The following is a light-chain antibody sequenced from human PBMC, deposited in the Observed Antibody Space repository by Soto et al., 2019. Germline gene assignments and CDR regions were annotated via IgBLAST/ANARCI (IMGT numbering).Light chain of an antibody. CDR2: DSS. V-gene: IGKV1-33*01. CDR3: QQFDSVPCT. CDR1: QDITNY. J-gene: IGKJ2*02. Sequence: IQMTQSPSSLSASVGDRVTITCQASQDITNYLIWYQQKPGKAPKVLIYDSSSLGTGVSSRFSGSGSGTHFNLTISSLQPEDIATYYCQQFDSVPCTFGQGTKLEIK.